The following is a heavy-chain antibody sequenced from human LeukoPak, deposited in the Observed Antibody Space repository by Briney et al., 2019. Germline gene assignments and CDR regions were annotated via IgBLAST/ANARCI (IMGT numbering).Heavy chain of an antibody. V-gene: IGHV4-38-2*02. Sequence: SETLSLTCTVSGYSISSGYYWGWIRQPPGKGVEWIGSIYHSGSTYYNPSLKSRVTISVDTSNNQFSLKLSSVTAADTAVYYCARVAVVVPAARLRFDPWGQGTLVTVSS. D-gene: IGHD2-2*01. CDR2: IYHSGST. J-gene: IGHJ5*02. CDR1: GYSISSGYY. CDR3: ARVAVVVPAARLRFDP.